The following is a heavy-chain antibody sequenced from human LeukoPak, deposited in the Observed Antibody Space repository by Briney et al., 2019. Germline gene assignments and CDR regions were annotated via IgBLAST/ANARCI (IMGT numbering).Heavy chain of an antibody. CDR3: AKGSYYDSSGSFYFDY. D-gene: IGHD3-22*01. V-gene: IGHV3-23*01. CDR1: GFTFSSYA. CDR2: ISGSGDNT. J-gene: IGHJ4*02. Sequence: GSLRLSCAASGFTFSSYAMSWVRQAPGKGLEWVSGISGSGDNTYYADSVKGRFTISRDNSKNTLYVQVNSLGTEDTAAYYCAKGSYYDSSGSFYFDYWGQGALVTVSS.